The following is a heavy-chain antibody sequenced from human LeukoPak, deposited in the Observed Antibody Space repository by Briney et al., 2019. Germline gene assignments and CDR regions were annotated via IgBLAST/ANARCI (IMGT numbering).Heavy chain of an antibody. CDR1: GYSISSGYY. CDR3: ARLGGYKNQYYLDY. Sequence: SETLSLTCAVSGYSISSGYYWGWIRPPPGKGLEWIGSIYHSGSTYYNPSLKSRVTISVDTSKNQFSLKLSSVTAADTAVYYCARLGGYKNQYYLDYWGQGTLVTVSS. D-gene: IGHD5-24*01. CDR2: IYHSGST. J-gene: IGHJ4*02. V-gene: IGHV4-38-2*01.